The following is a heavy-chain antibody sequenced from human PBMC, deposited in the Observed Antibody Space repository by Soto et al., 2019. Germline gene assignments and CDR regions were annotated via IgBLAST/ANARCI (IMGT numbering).Heavy chain of an antibody. CDR2: ISGSGGST. CDR3: AKEAGVDSSSHPLDP. Sequence: PRGSLRPSCPASGFTFSSYAMSWVRQAPGKGLEWVSAISGSGGSTYYADSVKGRFTISRDNSKNTLSLQMNSLRAEDTAVYYCAKEAGVDSSSHPLDPWGQGTLVTVSS. J-gene: IGHJ5*02. CDR1: GFTFSSYA. V-gene: IGHV3-23*01. D-gene: IGHD6-13*01.